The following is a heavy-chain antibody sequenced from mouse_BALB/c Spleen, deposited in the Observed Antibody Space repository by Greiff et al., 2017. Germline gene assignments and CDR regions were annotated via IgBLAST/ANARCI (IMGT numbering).Heavy chain of an antibody. CDR3: ARSYGSSYGYFDV. D-gene: IGHD1-1*01. CDR2: IDPANGNT. Sequence: EVQLVESGAELVKPGASVKLSCTASGFNIKDTYMHWVKQRPEQGLEWIGRIDPANGNTKYDPKFQGKATITADTSSNTAYLQLSSLTSEDTAVYYCARSYGSSYGYFDVWGAGTTVTVSS. V-gene: IGHV14-3*02. CDR1: GFNIKDTY. J-gene: IGHJ1*01.